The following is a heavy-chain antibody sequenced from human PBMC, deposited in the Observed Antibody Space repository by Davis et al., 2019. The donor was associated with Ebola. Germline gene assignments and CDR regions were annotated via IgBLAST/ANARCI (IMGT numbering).Heavy chain of an antibody. CDR1: GYTFTSYG. V-gene: IGHV1-18*01. CDR3: ARKTTVTTPDYYYYYGTDV. CDR2: ISAYNGNT. J-gene: IGHJ6*02. D-gene: IGHD4-17*01. Sequence: ASVKVSCKASGYTFTSYGISWVRQAPGQGLEWMGWISAYNGNTNYAQKLQGRVTMTTDTSASTAYMELRSLRSDDTAVYYCARKTTVTTPDYYYYYGTDVWGQGTTVTVSS.